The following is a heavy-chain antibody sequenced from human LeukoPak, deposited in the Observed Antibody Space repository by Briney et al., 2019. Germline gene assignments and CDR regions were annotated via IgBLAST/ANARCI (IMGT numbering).Heavy chain of an antibody. V-gene: IGHV1-69*05. D-gene: IGHD6-19*01. CDR3: ARSYSSGTYPFDY. CDR1: GGTFSSYA. Sequence: SVTVSCKASGGTFSSYAISWARQAPGQGLEWMGRIIPIFGTANYAQKFQGRVTITTDESTSTAYMELSSLRSEDTAVYYCARSYSSGTYPFDYWGQGTLVTVSS. CDR2: IIPIFGTA. J-gene: IGHJ4*02.